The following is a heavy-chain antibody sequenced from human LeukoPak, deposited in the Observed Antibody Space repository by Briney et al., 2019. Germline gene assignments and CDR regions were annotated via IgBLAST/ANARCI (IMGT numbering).Heavy chain of an antibody. Sequence: ASVKVSCKASGYSFTMYGISWVRQAPGQGLEWMGWIDPSSGGTNSAQKFQGRVTMARDTSITTVYMELSSLTSDDTAIYFCARDRIAPAGSIIDYWGQGTLVTVSS. J-gene: IGHJ4*02. CDR3: ARDRIAPAGSIIDY. V-gene: IGHV1-2*02. CDR2: IDPSSGGT. D-gene: IGHD6-13*01. CDR1: GYSFTMYG.